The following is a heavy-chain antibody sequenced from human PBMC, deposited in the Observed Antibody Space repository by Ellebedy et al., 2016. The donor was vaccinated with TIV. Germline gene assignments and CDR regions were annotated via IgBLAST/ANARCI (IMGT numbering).Heavy chain of an antibody. D-gene: IGHD3-3*01. V-gene: IGHV1-24*01. CDR1: GYTFTGYY. CDR3: ATGPLEGLLADGQVDY. Sequence: AASVKVSCKASGYTFTGYYMHWVRQAPGKGLEWMGGFDPEDGETIYAQKFQGRVTMTEDTSTDTAYMELSSLRSEDTAVYYCATGPLEGLLADGQVDYWGQGTLVTVSS. CDR2: FDPEDGET. J-gene: IGHJ4*02.